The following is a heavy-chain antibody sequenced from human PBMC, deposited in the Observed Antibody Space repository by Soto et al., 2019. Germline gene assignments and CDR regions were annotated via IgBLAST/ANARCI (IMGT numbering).Heavy chain of an antibody. J-gene: IGHJ4*02. CDR1: GFTISSYI. V-gene: IGHV3-21*04. Sequence: GGSMRVSCAASGFTISSYIRNWVRQTTGKGLEWVSSISSSSSYIYYADSVKGRFTISRDNSMDTLYLQMNTLRAEDTAIYYCAKVSSSWYAGFFDLWGQGTLVTVSS. D-gene: IGHD6-13*01. CDR3: AKVSSSWYAGFFDL. CDR2: ISSSSSYI.